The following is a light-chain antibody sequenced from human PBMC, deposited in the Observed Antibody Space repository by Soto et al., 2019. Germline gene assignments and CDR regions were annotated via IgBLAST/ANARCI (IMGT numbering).Light chain of an antibody. Sequence: PGERVTLSCRASHSVSSSYLAWYQQKPGQAPRLLIYDASNRATGIPDRFSGSGSGTDFTLTISRPEPEDFAVYYCQQYGSSPLTFGGGTKVDIK. CDR3: QQYGSSPLT. CDR1: HSVSSSY. J-gene: IGKJ4*01. CDR2: DAS. V-gene: IGKV3-20*01.